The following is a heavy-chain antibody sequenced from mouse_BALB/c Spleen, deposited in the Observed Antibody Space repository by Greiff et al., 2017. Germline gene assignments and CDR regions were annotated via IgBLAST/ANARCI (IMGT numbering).Heavy chain of an antibody. J-gene: IGHJ3*01. V-gene: IGHV1-66*01. CDR2: IFPGSGYT. CDR3: ARSGDYYGTTWFAY. Sequence: QVQLKQSGPELVKPGASVKISCKASGYSFTSYYIHWVKQRPGQGLEWIGWIFPGSGYTKYNEKFKGKATLTADTSSSTAYMQLSSLTSEDSAVYFGARSGDYYGTTWFAYWGQGTLVTVSA. D-gene: IGHD1-2*01. CDR1: GYSFTSYY.